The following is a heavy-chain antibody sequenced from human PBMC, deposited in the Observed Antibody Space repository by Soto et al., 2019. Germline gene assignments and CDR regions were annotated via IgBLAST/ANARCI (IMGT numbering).Heavy chain of an antibody. Sequence: PGGALRLSCSASGFTFRDYYMSWIRQAPGKGLEWVSYISSSGSTIYYADSVKGRFTISRDNAKNSLYLQMNSLRAEDTAVYYCARVWGKDIVLFPYLPDVWGKGTTVTVSS. V-gene: IGHV3-11*01. D-gene: IGHD2-8*01. CDR1: GFTFRDYY. J-gene: IGHJ6*04. CDR2: ISSSGSTI. CDR3: ARVWGKDIVLFPYLPDV.